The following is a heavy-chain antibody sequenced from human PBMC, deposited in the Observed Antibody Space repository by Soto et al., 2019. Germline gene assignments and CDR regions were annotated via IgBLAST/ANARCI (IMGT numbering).Heavy chain of an antibody. V-gene: IGHV1-18*01. J-gene: IGHJ6*02. Sequence: ASVKVSCKASGYTFTSYGISWVRQAPGQGLEWKGWISAYDGNTNYAQKLQGRVTMTTDTSTSTAYMELRSLRSDDTAVYYCARDLGGITIFDTPLWYGMDVWGQGTTVTVSS. CDR2: ISAYDGNT. CDR3: ARDLGGITIFDTPLWYGMDV. D-gene: IGHD3-3*01. CDR1: GYTFTSYG.